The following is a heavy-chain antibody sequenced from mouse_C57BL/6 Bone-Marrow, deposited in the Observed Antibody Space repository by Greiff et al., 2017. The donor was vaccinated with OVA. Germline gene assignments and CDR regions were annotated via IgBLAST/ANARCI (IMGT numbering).Heavy chain of an antibody. Sequence: VQLQQSGPVLVKPGASVKMSCKASGYTFTDYYMNWVKQSHGKSLEWIGVINPYNGGTSYNQKFKGKATLTVDKSSSTAYMELNSLTSEDSAVYYCAKGPELGRGAYWGQGTLVTVSA. CDR3: AKGPELGRGAY. CDR1: GYTFTDYY. J-gene: IGHJ3*01. V-gene: IGHV1-19*01. D-gene: IGHD4-1*01. CDR2: INPYNGGT.